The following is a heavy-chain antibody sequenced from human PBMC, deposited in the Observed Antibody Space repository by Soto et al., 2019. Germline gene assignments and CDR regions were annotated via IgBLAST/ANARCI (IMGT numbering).Heavy chain of an antibody. V-gene: IGHV4-30-2*01. Sequence: SETLSLTCAVSGGSISSGGYSWSWIRQPPGKGLEWIGYIYHSGSTYYNPSLKSRVTISVDTSKNQFSLKLSSVTAADTAVYYCARGEGWLRTSPPRSGYFDYWGQGTLVTVSS. CDR1: GGSISSGGYS. CDR3: ARGEGWLRTSPPRSGYFDY. D-gene: IGHD5-12*01. CDR2: IYHSGST. J-gene: IGHJ4*02.